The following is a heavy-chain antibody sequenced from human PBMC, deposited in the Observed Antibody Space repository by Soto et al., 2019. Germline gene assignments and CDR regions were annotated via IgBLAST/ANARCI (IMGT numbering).Heavy chain of an antibody. CDR1: GFTFSSYA. V-gene: IGHV3-23*01. CDR3: ANNRRYYYDSSGYSHDY. D-gene: IGHD3-22*01. CDR2: ISGSGGST. Sequence: PWGSLRLSCAASGFTFSSYAISCVRQAPGKGLEWVSAISGSGGSTYYADSVKGRFTISRDNSKSTLYLQMNSLRAEDTAVYYCANNRRYYYDSSGYSHDYWGQGTLVTVSS. J-gene: IGHJ4*02.